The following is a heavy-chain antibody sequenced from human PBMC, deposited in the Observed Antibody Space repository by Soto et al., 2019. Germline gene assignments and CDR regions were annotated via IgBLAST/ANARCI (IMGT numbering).Heavy chain of an antibody. V-gene: IGHV4-34*01. J-gene: IGHJ4*02. CDR2: INHSGST. D-gene: IGHD3-22*01. Sequence: SETLSLTCAVYGGSFSGFYWSWIRQPPGKGLEWIGEINHSGSTNYNPSLKSRVTISVDTSKNQFSLKLSSVIAADTAVYYCARGSAFSYYYDSSGPFDYWGQGTLVTVSS. CDR3: ARGSAFSYYYDSSGPFDY. CDR1: GGSFSGFY.